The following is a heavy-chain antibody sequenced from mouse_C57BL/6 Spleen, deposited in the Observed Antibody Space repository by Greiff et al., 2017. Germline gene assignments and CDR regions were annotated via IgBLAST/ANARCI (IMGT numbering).Heavy chain of an antibody. J-gene: IGHJ4*01. CDR3: ANGGYYYAMDY. Sequence: EVKVVESGGGLVQPGGSLSLSCAASGFTFTDYYMSWVRQPPGKALEWLGFIRNKANGYTTEYSASVKGRFTISRDNSQSILYLQMNALRAEDSATYYCANGGYYYAMDYWGQGTSVTVSS. CDR1: GFTFTDYY. CDR2: IRNKANGYTT. V-gene: IGHV7-3*01. D-gene: IGHD3-1*01.